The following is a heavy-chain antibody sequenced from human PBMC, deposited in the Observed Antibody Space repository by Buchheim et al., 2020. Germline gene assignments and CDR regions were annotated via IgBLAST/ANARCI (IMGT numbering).Heavy chain of an antibody. CDR2: IYYSGST. J-gene: IGHJ4*02. CDR3: ARSRTTVLMVYADSYYFDY. D-gene: IGHD2-8*01. CDR1: GGSISSYY. Sequence: QVQLQESGPGLVKPSETLSLTCTVSGGSISSYYWSWIRQPPGKGLEWIGYIYYSGSTNYNPSLKSRVTISVDTSKNQFSLKLSSVTAADTAVYYCARSRTTVLMVYADSYYFDYWGQGTL. V-gene: IGHV4-59*12.